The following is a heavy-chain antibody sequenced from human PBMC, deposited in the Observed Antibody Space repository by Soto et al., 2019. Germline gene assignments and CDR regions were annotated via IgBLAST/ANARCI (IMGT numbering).Heavy chain of an antibody. J-gene: IGHJ4*02. D-gene: IGHD2-15*01. Sequence: SETLSLTCTVSGGSISSYYWSWIRQPPGKGLEWIGYIYYSGSTNYNPSLKSRVTISVDTSKNQFSLKLSSVTAADTAVYYCAREGYCSGGSCTTDAYFDYWGQGTLVTVSS. CDR1: GGSISSYY. CDR3: AREGYCSGGSCTTDAYFDY. V-gene: IGHV4-59*01. CDR2: IYYSGST.